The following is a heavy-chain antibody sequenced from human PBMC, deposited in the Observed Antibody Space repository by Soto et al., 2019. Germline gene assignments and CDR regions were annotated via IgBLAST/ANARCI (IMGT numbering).Heavy chain of an antibody. CDR3: MYYYDSSGYQT. CDR1: GYTLTELC. Sequence: ASVKVSCKVSGYTLTELCMHWVRQAPGKGLEWMGGFDPEDGETIYAQKFQGRVTMTEDTSTDTAYMELSSLRSEDTAVYYCMYYYDSSGYQTWGQGTLVTVSS. J-gene: IGHJ5*02. CDR2: FDPEDGET. V-gene: IGHV1-24*01. D-gene: IGHD3-22*01.